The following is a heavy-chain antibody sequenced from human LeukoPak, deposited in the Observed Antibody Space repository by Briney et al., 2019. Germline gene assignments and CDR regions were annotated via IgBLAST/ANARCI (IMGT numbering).Heavy chain of an antibody. D-gene: IGHD5-18*01. CDR1: GFTFSSYS. J-gene: IGHJ4*02. V-gene: IGHV3-21*01. Sequence: GGSLRLSCAASGFTFSSYSMNWVRQAPGKGLEWVSSISSSSSYIYYADSVKGRFTISRDNAKNSPYLQMNGLRAEDTAVYYCARGGNSYGYGLDYWGQGTLVTVSS. CDR3: ARGGNSYGYGLDY. CDR2: ISSSSSYI.